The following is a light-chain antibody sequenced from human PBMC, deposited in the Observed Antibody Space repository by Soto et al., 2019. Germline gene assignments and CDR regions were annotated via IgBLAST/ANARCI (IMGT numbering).Light chain of an antibody. J-gene: IGKJ5*01. CDR2: DAS. CDR1: QSVSSY. Sequence: EIVLTQSPGTLSLSPGERATLSCRASQSVSSYLAWYQQKPGQAPRLLIYDASNRATGIPARFSGSGSGTDFTLTISSLEPEDFAVYYCQQRSNWPPITFGQGTRLVIK. V-gene: IGKV3-11*01. CDR3: QQRSNWPPIT.